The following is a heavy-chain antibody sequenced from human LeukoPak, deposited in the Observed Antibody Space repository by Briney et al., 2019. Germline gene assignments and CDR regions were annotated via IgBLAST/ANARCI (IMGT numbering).Heavy chain of an antibody. CDR3: ARVSGDYLADYYFDY. V-gene: IGHV1-2*02. J-gene: IGHJ4*02. CDR1: GHTFTGYY. CDR2: INPNSGGT. Sequence: ASVKVSCKASGHTFTGYYMHWVRQAPGQGLEWMGWINPNSGGTNYAQKFQGRVTMTRDTSISTAYMELSRLRSDDTAVYYCARVSGDYLADYYFDYWGQGTLVTVSS. D-gene: IGHD4-17*01.